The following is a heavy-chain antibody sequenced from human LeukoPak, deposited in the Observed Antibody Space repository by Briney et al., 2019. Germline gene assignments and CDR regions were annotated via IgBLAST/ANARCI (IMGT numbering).Heavy chain of an antibody. Sequence: GESLKISCKGSGYSFTNYWIGWVRQMPGKGLEWMGIIYPDDSDTRYSPSFQGQVTISADKSISTAYLQWSSLKASDTAMYYCARRPHCSGGSCYPFDYWGQGTLVTVSS. D-gene: IGHD2-15*01. CDR2: IYPDDSDT. CDR1: GYSFTNYW. J-gene: IGHJ4*02. CDR3: ARRPHCSGGSCYPFDY. V-gene: IGHV5-51*01.